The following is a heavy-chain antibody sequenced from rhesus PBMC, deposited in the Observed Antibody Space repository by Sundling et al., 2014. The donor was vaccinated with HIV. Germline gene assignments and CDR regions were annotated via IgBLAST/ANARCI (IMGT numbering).Heavy chain of an antibody. CDR1: GGSMSSNY. D-gene: IGHD3-28*01. CDR2: ISGSTGST. Sequence: QVQLQESGPGLVKPSETLSLTCAVSGGSMSSNYWNWIRQPPGKGLEWIGHISGSTGSTDYNPSLKSRVTISRDTSKNQFSLKLSSVTAADTAVYYCARTFDSGYFYGLDSWGQGVVVTVSS. V-gene: IGHV4-173*01. CDR3: ARTFDSGYFYGLDS. J-gene: IGHJ6*01.